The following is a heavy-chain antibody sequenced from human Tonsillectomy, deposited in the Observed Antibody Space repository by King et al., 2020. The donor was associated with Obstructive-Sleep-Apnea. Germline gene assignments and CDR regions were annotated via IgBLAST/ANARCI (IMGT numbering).Heavy chain of an antibody. CDR2: ISWNSCNI. J-gene: IGHJ2*01. Sequence: VQLVESGGGLVQPGRSLRLSCAASGFSFDDYAMNWVRQGPGKGLEWVSGISWNSCNIVYADSVKGRFTISRDNAKNSLYLQMNSLSAEDTALYYCAKASAVGSYWYFDLWGRGTLVTVSS. V-gene: IGHV3-9*01. CDR1: GFSFDDYA. D-gene: IGHD3-10*01. CDR3: AKASAVGSYWYFDL.